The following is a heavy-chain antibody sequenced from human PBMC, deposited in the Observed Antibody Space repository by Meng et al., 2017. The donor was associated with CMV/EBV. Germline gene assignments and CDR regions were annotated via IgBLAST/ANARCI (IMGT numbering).Heavy chain of an antibody. CDR1: GFTFSSYW. D-gene: IGHD2-2*01. CDR2: INSDGSST. Sequence: GESLKISCAASGFTFSSYWMHWVRQAPGKGLVWVSRINSDGSSTSYADSVKGRFTISRDNAKNTLYLQMNSLRAEDMAVYYCARVPYCSSTSCYSTWGQGTTVTVSS. CDR3: ARVPYCSSTSCYST. J-gene: IGHJ6*02. V-gene: IGHV3-74*01.